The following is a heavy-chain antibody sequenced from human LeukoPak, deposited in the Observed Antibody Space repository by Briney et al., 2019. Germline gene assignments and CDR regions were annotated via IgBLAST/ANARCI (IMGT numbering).Heavy chain of an antibody. V-gene: IGHV3-64*01. J-gene: IGHJ3*02. CDR2: ISSNGGST. Sequence: PGGSLRLSCAASGFTFSSYAMHWVRQAPGKGLEYVSAISSNGGSTYYASSVKGRFTISRDNSKNTLYLQMGSLRAEDMAVYYCARAGCLGYSSGWCHDAFDIWGQGTMVTVSS. CDR3: ARAGCLGYSSGWCHDAFDI. CDR1: GFTFSSYA. D-gene: IGHD6-19*01.